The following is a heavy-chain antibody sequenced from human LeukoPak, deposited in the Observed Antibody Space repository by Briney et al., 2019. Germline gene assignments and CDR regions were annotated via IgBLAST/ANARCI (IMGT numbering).Heavy chain of an antibody. Sequence: SETLSLTCTVSGGSISSYYWNWIRQPPGKGLEWIGYIYYSGSTNYNPSLKSRVTISLDTSKNQFSLKLSSATAADTAVYYCARGSRITDWGQGTLVTVSS. J-gene: IGHJ4*02. D-gene: IGHD3-10*01. V-gene: IGHV4-59*01. CDR1: GGSISSYY. CDR2: IYYSGST. CDR3: ARGSRITD.